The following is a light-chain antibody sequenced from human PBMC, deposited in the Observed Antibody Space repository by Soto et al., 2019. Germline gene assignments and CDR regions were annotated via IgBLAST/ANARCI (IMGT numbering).Light chain of an antibody. V-gene: IGKV3-20*01. CDR2: GAS. J-gene: IGKJ1*01. CDR1: QSVSSGF. Sequence: EIVLTQSPGTLSLYPGERATLSCRASQSVSSGFLAWYQQKPGQAPRLLIYGASSRATGIPDRFSGSGSGTDFTLTISRLEPEDFAVYYCQQYGSSPWTFGQGTKVEIK. CDR3: QQYGSSPWT.